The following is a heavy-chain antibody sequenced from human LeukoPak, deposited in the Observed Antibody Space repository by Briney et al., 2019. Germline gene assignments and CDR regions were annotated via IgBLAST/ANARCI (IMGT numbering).Heavy chain of an antibody. V-gene: IGHV1-2*02. CDR2: INPNSGGT. Sequence: ASVKVSCKASGYTFTGYYMHWVRQAPGQGLEWMGWINPNSGGTNYAQKFQGRVTMTRDTSISTAYMELSRLRSDDTAVYYCARLMGTGTSQFYYYMDVWGKGTTVTVSS. J-gene: IGHJ6*03. CDR3: ARLMGTGTSQFYYYMDV. D-gene: IGHD1-7*01. CDR1: GYTFTGYY.